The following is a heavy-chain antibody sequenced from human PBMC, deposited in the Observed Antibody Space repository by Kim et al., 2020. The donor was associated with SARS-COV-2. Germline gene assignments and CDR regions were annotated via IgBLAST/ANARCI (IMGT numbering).Heavy chain of an antibody. J-gene: IGHJ4*02. CDR1: GGSISSSSYY. CDR3: ERLQIRITMVRGVPDYVAS. V-gene: IGHV4-39*01. Sequence: SETLSLTCTVSGGSISSSSYYWGWIRQPPGKGLEWIGSIYYSGSTYYNPSLKSPVTISVDTSNNQFSLKLSSVTAADTAVYYCERLQIRITMVRGVPDYVASWGQGPLVTAPS. CDR2: IYYSGST. D-gene: IGHD3-10*01.